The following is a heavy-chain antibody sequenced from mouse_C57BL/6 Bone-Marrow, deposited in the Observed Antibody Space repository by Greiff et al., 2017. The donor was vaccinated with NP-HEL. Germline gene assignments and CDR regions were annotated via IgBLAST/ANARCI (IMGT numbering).Heavy chain of an antibody. Sequence: EVQGVESGGGLVKPGGSLKLSCAASGFTFSSYTMSWVRQTPEKRLEWVATISGGGGNTYYPDSVKGRFTISRDNAKNTLYLQMSSLRSEDTALYYCTKGLRPNWYFDVWGTGTTVTVSS. CDR1: GFTFSSYT. D-gene: IGHD1-2*01. CDR3: TKGLRPNWYFDV. V-gene: IGHV5-9*01. J-gene: IGHJ1*03. CDR2: ISGGGGNT.